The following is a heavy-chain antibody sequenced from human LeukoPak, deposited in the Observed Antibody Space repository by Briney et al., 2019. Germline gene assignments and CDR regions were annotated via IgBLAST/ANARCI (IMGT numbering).Heavy chain of an antibody. Sequence: GGSLRVSCAASGFTFSSHGISGVRQAPGKGLEWVSSISGSGDNTHYADSVKGRFTISRDNSKSTLYLQMQSLRAEDTAVYYCTIFNYWGQGTLVTVSS. CDR2: ISGSGDNT. D-gene: IGHD3-3*02. J-gene: IGHJ4*02. V-gene: IGHV3-23*01. CDR3: TIFNY. CDR1: GFTFSSHG.